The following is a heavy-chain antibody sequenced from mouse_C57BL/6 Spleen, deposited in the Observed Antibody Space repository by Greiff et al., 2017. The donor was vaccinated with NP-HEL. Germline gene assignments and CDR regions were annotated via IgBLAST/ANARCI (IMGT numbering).Heavy chain of an antibody. J-gene: IGHJ4*01. D-gene: IGHD1-1*01. V-gene: IGHV2-6-1*01. CDR3: ARQGYYGMRYAMDY. Sequence: VKLMESGPGLVAPSQSLSITCTVSGFSLTSYGVHWVRQPPGKGLEWLVVIWSDGSTTYNSALKSRLSISKDNSKSQVFLKMNSLQTDDTAMYYCARQGYYGMRYAMDYWGQGTSVTVSS. CDR2: IWSDGST. CDR1: GFSLTSYG.